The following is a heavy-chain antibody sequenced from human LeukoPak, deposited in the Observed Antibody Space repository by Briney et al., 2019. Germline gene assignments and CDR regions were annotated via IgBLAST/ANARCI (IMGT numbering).Heavy chain of an antibody. CDR3: ARDRRFSSWYQTCDY. D-gene: IGHD6-13*01. Sequence: ASVKVSCKASGYTFTSYGISWVRQAPGQGLEWMGWISAYNGNTNYAQKLQGRVTMTTDTSTSTAYIELKSLRSDDTAVYYCARDRRFSSWYQTCDYWGQGTLVTVSS. CDR1: GYTFTSYG. CDR2: ISAYNGNT. V-gene: IGHV1-18*01. J-gene: IGHJ4*02.